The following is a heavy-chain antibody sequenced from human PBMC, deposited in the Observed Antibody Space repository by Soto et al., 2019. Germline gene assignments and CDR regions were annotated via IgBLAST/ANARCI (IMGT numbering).Heavy chain of an antibody. D-gene: IGHD2-15*01. Sequence: GGSLRLSCAASGFTFSNAWMNWVRQAPGKGLEWVGRIKSKTDGGTTDYAAPVKGRFTISRDDSKNTLYLQMNSLKTEDTAVYYCTTDIGGDIVVVVAATTDYWGQGTLVTVSS. CDR3: TTDIGGDIVVVVAATTDY. V-gene: IGHV3-15*07. CDR2: IKSKTDGGTT. CDR1: GFTFSNAW. J-gene: IGHJ4*02.